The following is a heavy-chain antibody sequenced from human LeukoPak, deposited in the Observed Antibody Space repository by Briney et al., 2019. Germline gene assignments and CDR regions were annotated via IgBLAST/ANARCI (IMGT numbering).Heavy chain of an antibody. CDR1: GGSISSYY. Sequence: PSETLSLTCTVSGGSISSYYWSWIRQPPGKGLEWIGYIYYSGSTNYNPSLKSRVTISVDTSKNQFSLKLSSVTAADTAVYYCARDPELSSGYLRLETHDAFDIWGQGTMVTVSS. J-gene: IGHJ3*02. CDR2: IYYSGST. D-gene: IGHD3-22*01. V-gene: IGHV4-59*12. CDR3: ARDPELSSGYLRLETHDAFDI.